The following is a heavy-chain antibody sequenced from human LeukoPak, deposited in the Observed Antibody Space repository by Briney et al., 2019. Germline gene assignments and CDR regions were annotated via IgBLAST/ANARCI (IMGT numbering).Heavy chain of an antibody. Sequence: SETLSLTCTVSGGSISSYYWSWIRQPPGKGLEWIGSIYYSGSTYYNPSLKSRVTISVDTSKNQFSLKLSSVTAADTAVYYCARQGDYWGQGTLVTVSS. J-gene: IGHJ4*02. CDR2: IYYSGST. CDR3: ARQGDY. V-gene: IGHV4-39*01. CDR1: GGSISSYY.